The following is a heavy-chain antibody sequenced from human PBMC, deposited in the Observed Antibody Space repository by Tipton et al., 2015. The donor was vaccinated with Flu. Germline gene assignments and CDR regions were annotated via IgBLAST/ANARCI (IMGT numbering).Heavy chain of an antibody. D-gene: IGHD3-16*01. Sequence: SLRLSCAASGFTFSSYSMNWVRQAPGKGLEWISYISFSTTTIYYADSVKGRFTISRDNAKNSLYLQMNSLRAEDTAVYYCARAIAGADSLWGQGPLVTVSS. CDR3: ARAIAGADSL. V-gene: IGHV3-48*04. CDR1: GFTFSSYS. CDR2: ISFSTTTI. J-gene: IGHJ4*02.